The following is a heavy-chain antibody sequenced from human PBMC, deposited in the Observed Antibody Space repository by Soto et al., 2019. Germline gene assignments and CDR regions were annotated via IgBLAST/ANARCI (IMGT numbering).Heavy chain of an antibody. Sequence: ASVKVSCKASGYSFTNYAMHWVLQAPGQRLEWMGWINSGNGNTKYSQKFQGRVTIIRDTSASTAYMELSSLRSEDTAVYYCARVSKGYVFDIWGQGTMVTVSS. CDR1: GYSFTNYA. CDR3: ARVSKGYVFDI. CDR2: INSGNGNT. J-gene: IGHJ3*02. V-gene: IGHV1-3*04.